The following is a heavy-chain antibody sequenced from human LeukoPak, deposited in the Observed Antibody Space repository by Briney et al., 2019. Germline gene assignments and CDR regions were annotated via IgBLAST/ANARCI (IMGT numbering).Heavy chain of an antibody. J-gene: IGHJ4*02. D-gene: IGHD2-2*01. CDR1: GYTFTNYG. CDR3: AVYCSSTSCYLDY. CDR2: INTYNGNT. V-gene: IGHV1-18*01. Sequence: ASVKVSCKASGYTFTNYGITWMRQAPGQGLEWMGWINTYNGNTNYAQKLQGRVTITTDTSTSTAYMELSSLRSEDTAVYYCAVYCSSTSCYLDYWGQGTLVTVSS.